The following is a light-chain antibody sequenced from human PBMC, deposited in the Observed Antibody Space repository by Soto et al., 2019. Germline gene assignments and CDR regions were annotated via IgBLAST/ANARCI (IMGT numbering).Light chain of an antibody. CDR3: QQYKIWPT. CDR1: QSVSNN. V-gene: IGKV3-15*01. CDR2: GAS. Sequence: EIVMTQSPATLSLSPGARAPLSWRDSQSVSNNYLAWYQQKPGQAPRLLIYGASTRATGIPARFSGSGSGTEFTLTISSLQSEDFAVYFCQQYKIWPTFGQGTKVDIK. J-gene: IGKJ1*01.